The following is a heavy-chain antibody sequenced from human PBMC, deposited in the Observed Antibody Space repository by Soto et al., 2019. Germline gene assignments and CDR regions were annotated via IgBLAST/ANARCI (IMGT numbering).Heavy chain of an antibody. CDR2: INHSGST. D-gene: IGHD4-17*01. Sequence: QVQLQQWGAGLLKPSETLSLTCAVYGGSFSGYYWSWIRQPPGKGLECIGEINHSGSTIYNPSLKSRVTISVDTSKNQFSLKLSSVTAADTAVYYCARSYGGNSGTFDFWGQGTLVTVSS. V-gene: IGHV4-34*01. CDR3: ARSYGGNSGTFDF. J-gene: IGHJ4*02. CDR1: GGSFSGYY.